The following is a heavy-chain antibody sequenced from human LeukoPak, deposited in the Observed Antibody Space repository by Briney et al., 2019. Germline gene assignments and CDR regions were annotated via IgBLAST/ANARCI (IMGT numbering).Heavy chain of an antibody. Sequence: ASVKVSCKTSGYTFTGYYIHWVRQAPGQGLQWLGWINPNSGGTNYAQNFQGRVTVTRDTSTATAYMELRWLTSDDTAVYYCAGDLFTRKTLGNWDSRAFHIWGQGTMVTVSS. J-gene: IGHJ3*02. D-gene: IGHD1-14*01. CDR3: AGDLFTRKTLGNWDSRAFHI. CDR2: INPNSGGT. V-gene: IGHV1-2*02. CDR1: GYTFTGYY.